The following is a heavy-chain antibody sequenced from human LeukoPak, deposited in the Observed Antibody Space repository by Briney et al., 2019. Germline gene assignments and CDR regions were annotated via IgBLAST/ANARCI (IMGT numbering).Heavy chain of an antibody. CDR1: GFTFSSYG. V-gene: IGHV3-30*02. D-gene: IGHD3-16*02. CDR2: IRYDGSNK. J-gene: IGHJ3*02. CDR3: AKLNGWGSYRSYDAFDI. Sequence: GGSLRLSCAASGFTFSSYGMHWVRQAPGKGLEWVAFIRYDGSNKYYADSVKGRFTISRDNSKNTLYLQMNSLRAEDTAVYYCAKLNGWGSYRSYDAFDIWGQGTMVTVSS.